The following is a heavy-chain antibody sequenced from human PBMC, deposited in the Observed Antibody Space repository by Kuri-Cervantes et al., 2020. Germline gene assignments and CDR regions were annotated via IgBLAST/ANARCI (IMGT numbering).Heavy chain of an antibody. D-gene: IGHD1-1*01. V-gene: IGHV3-30*07. CDR3: ARDISSGTTLNYYYYYYMDV. J-gene: IGHJ6*03. CDR1: GFTFSSYA. CDR2: ISYDGSNK. Sequence: GESLKISCAASGFTFSSYAMHWVRQAPGKGLEWVAVISYDGSNKYYADSVKGRFTISRDNAKNSLYLQMNSLRAEDTAVYYCARDISSGTTLNYYYYYYMDVWGKGTTVTVSS.